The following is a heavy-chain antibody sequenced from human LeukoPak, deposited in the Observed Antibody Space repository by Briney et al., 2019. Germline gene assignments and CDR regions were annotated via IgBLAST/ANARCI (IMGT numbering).Heavy chain of an antibody. V-gene: IGHV3-21*01. J-gene: IGHJ4*02. CDR2: ISSSGSYI. Sequence: GGSLRLSCAASGFTFSSYSMKWVRQTPGKGLEWVSFISSSGSYIFYADSVKGRFTISRDNAKNSLYLQMNSLRAEDTAVYYCARGTGSESYSPDNWGQGTLVTVSS. CDR1: GFTFSSYS. D-gene: IGHD3-10*01. CDR3: ARGTGSESYSPDN.